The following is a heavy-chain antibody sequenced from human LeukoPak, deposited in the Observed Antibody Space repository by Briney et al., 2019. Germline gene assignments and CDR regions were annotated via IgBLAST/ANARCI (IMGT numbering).Heavy chain of an antibody. CDR1: GGSISSYY. V-gene: IGHV4-4*07. Sequence: SETLSLTCTVSGGSISSYYWSWIRQPAGKGLEWIGRIYTSGSTNYNPSLKSRVTMSADTSKNQFSLKLSSVTAADTAVYYCARTHSSSWPHYYYYYYGMDVWGQGTTVTVSS. CDR2: IYTSGST. J-gene: IGHJ6*02. D-gene: IGHD6-13*01. CDR3: ARTHSSSWPHYYYYYYGMDV.